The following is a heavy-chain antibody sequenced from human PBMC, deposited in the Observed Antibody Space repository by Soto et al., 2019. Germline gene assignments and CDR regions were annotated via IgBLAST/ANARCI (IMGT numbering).Heavy chain of an antibody. D-gene: IGHD4-17*01. CDR2: IIPILGIA. J-gene: IGHJ6*02. CDR1: GGTFSSYT. CDR3: AISTVTPLLYYSCCGMDV. Sequence: QVQLVQSGAEVKKPGSSVKVSCKASGGTFSSYTISWVRQAPGQGLEWMGRIIPILGIANYAQKFQGRVTITADKSTRTAYRELSSLRSEDTAVYYCAISTVTPLLYYSCCGMDVWGQGTTVTVSS. V-gene: IGHV1-69*02.